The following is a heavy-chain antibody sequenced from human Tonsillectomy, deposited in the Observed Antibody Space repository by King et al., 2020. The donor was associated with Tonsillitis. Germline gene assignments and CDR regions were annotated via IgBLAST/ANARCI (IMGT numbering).Heavy chain of an antibody. V-gene: IGHV4-30-4*01. CDR1: CGAISSGGYY. Sequence: VQLQESGPGRVKPSQTLSLTCTVSCGAISSGGYYWRWIRQPPGKGLEWIGYSDSSGRPYYNPSLKSRVTISVDTSKNQFSLKLSSVTAADTAVYYCARDFKGPAECWGQGTLVTVSS. CDR3: ARDFKGPAEC. J-gene: IGHJ4*02. CDR2: SDSSGRP.